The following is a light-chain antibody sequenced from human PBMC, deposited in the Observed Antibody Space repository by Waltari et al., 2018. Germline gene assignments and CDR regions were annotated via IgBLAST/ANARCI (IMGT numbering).Light chain of an antibody. CDR1: SSNIGGNF. J-gene: IGLJ3*02. V-gene: IGLV1-47*01. CDR2: KNN. CDR3: AAWDDNLTGPL. Sequence: SVLTQPPSASGTPGQTVTIPCSGSSSNIGGNFVYWYQPLPGMAPQLLIYKNNQRPSGCPARFSGSKSGTSASLDIRGLRSDEEAEYYCAAWDDNLTGPLFGGGTKVTVL.